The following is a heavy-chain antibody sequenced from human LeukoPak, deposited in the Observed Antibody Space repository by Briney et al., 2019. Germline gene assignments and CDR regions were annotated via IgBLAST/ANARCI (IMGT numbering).Heavy chain of an antibody. CDR1: GGSISSGSYY. CDR3: AKDPRPYCSGGSCYSYFDY. D-gene: IGHD2-15*01. Sequence: PSETLSLTCTVSGGSISSGSYYWSWIRQPAGKGLEWIGRIYTSGSTNYNPSLKSRVTISVDTSKNQFSLKLSSVTAADTAVYYCAKDPRPYCSGGSCYSYFDYWGQGTLVTVSS. V-gene: IGHV4-61*02. J-gene: IGHJ4*02. CDR2: IYTSGST.